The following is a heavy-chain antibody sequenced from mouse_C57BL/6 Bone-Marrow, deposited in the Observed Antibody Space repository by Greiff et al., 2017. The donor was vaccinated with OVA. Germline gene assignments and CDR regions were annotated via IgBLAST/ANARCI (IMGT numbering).Heavy chain of an antibody. CDR1: GYTFTSYW. Sequence: QVQLQQPGAELVRPGSSVKLSCKASGYTFTSYWMHWVKQRPIQGLEWIGNIDPSDSETHYNQKFKDKATLTVDKSSSTAYMQLSSLTSEDSAVYYCARCGYYYGSSYGYFDVWGTGTMVTVSS. D-gene: IGHD1-1*01. J-gene: IGHJ1*03. V-gene: IGHV1-52*01. CDR2: IDPSDSET. CDR3: ARCGYYYGSSYGYFDV.